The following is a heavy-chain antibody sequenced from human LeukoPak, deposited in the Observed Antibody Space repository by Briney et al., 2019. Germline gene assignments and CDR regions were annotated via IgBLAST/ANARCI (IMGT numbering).Heavy chain of an antibody. Sequence: PSETLSLTCTVSGGSISSYYWRWIRQPPGKGLEWIGYIYYSGSTNYNPSLKSRVTISVDTSKNQFSLKLSSVTAADTAVYYCARDPQRGVAFDPWGQGTLVTVSS. CDR2: IYYSGST. CDR1: GGSISSYY. CDR3: ARDPQRGVAFDP. D-gene: IGHD6-25*01. J-gene: IGHJ5*02. V-gene: IGHV4-59*01.